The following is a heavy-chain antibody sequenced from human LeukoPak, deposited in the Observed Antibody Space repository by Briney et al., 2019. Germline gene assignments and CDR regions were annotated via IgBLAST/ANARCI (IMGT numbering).Heavy chain of an antibody. V-gene: IGHV4-61*01. CDR3: ARTRYSGGHAPFDI. CDR1: GGSVNSGNYL. CDR2: ISYSGST. Sequence: PSETLSLTCTVSGGSVNSGNYLWSWIRQPPGKGLEWIGYISYSGSTNYNPSLESRVTISVDTSKNQFSLKLTSVPAADTAVYYCARTRYSGGHAPFDIWGQGTLVTVSS. J-gene: IGHJ3*02. D-gene: IGHD1-26*01.